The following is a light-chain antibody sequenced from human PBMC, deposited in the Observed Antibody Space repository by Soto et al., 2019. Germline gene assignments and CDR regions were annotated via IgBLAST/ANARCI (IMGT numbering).Light chain of an antibody. CDR2: GAS. CDR3: QQYERSPGT. CDR1: QSVSSSF. J-gene: IGKJ1*01. V-gene: IGKV3-20*01. Sequence: EIVLTQSPGTLSLSPGERATLSCRASQSVSSSFLAWYQQKAGQAPRLLIYGASSRATGIPDRFSGSGSGTDFTLTISRLEPEDFAVYYCQQYERSPGTFGQGTKVEIK.